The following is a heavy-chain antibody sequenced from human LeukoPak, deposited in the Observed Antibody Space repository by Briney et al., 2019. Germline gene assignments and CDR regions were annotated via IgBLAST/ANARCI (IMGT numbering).Heavy chain of an antibody. V-gene: IGHV3-30-3*01. J-gene: IGHJ4*02. D-gene: IGHD1-26*01. CDR2: ISYDGSNK. CDR1: GFTFSSYA. Sequence: GRSLRLSCPASGFTFSSYAMDSARQAPGNGLGWLAVISYDGSNKYYADSVKGRLTISRDNSQNTLYLQVNSLRAEDTAVYYCASDLGSESLWGQGTLVTVSS. CDR3: ASDLGSESL.